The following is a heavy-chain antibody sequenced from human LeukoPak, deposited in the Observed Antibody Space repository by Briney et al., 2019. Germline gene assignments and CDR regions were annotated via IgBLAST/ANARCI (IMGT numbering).Heavy chain of an antibody. Sequence: GGSLRLSCAASGFTFSSYWMHWVRQAPGKGLVWVSRINNDGGVTTYADSVKGRFTISRDSAKNTLYLQMNSLRAEDTAVYYCARTGWFDPWGQGTLVTVSS. J-gene: IGHJ5*02. CDR3: ARTGWFDP. D-gene: IGHD3-10*01. CDR1: GFTFSSYW. V-gene: IGHV3-74*01. CDR2: INNDGGVT.